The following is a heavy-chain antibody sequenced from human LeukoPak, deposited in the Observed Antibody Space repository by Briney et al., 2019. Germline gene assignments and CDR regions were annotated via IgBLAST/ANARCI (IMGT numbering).Heavy chain of an antibody. V-gene: IGHV3-49*04. CDR2: IRSKAYGGTT. CDR1: GFTFFSSYS. CDR3: TRVTGRYSNYAPFDY. J-gene: IGHJ4*02. D-gene: IGHD4-11*01. Sequence: PGGSLRLSCAASGFTFFSSYSMSWVRQAPGKGLEWVGFIRSKAYGGTTEYAASVKGRFTISRDDSKSIAYLQMNSLKTEDTAVYYCTRVTGRYSNYAPFDYWGQGTLVTVSS.